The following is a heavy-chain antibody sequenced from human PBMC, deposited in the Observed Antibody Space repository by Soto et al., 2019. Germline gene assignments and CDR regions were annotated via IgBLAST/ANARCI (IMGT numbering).Heavy chain of an antibody. Sequence: PSETLSLTCTVSGGSISSGDYSWSWIRQPPGKGLECIAYIYSNGSAYYNPSLKSRVIVLVDTSRNQFSLTPRYVTAADTAVYYCARDTGSGPSWFDPWGHGTLVTVSS. CDR1: GGSISSGDYS. V-gene: IGHV4-30-4*01. D-gene: IGHD3-10*01. CDR3: ARDTGSGPSWFDP. CDR2: IYSNGSA. J-gene: IGHJ5*02.